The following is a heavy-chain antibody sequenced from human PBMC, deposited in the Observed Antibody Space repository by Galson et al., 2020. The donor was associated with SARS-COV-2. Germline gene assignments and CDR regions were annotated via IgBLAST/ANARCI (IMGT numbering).Heavy chain of an antibody. CDR3: ARGGWVQNSAGDFEDYFDH. D-gene: IGHD7-27*01. CDR1: GFTFSSFA. V-gene: IGHV3-30*04. J-gene: IGHJ4*02. Sequence: GGSLRLSCAASGFTFSSFAMHWVRQAPGLGLEWMAVISYDGSERYYADPVKGRFTISRGNSKNTLYLQMNSLRPEDSAVYYCARGGWVQNSAGDFEDYFDHWGQGTRVTVSS. CDR2: ISYDGSER.